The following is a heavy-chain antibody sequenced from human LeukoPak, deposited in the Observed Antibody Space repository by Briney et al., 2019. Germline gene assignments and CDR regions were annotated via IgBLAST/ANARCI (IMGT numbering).Heavy chain of an antibody. D-gene: IGHD5-18*01. V-gene: IGHV3-23*01. CDR2: ISGNGGRT. CDR3: AKVRDMDTVLGRFDN. J-gene: IGHJ5*02. CDR1: GFTFRSYA. Sequence: GGSLRLSCAASGFTFRSYAVSWVRQAPGKGLEWVSVISGNGGRTYYADSVKGRFSISRDNSKNTLYVQMNSLRAEDTAVYYCAKVRDMDTVLGRFDNWGQGTLVTVSS.